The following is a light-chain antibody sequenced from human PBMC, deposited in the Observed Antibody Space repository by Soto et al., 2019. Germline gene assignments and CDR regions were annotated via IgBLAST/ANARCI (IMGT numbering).Light chain of an antibody. CDR2: GAS. CDR1: QSVSTN. J-gene: IGKJ4*01. Sequence: EIVMTQSPATLSVSPGERATLSCRASQSVSTNLAWYQQKPGQAPRLLIYGASTRATGIPARFSGSGSGKEFTRTISSLQSEGFAIYYCKQYNNAPLGFGGRTKVDIK. CDR3: KQYNNAPLG. V-gene: IGKV3-15*01.